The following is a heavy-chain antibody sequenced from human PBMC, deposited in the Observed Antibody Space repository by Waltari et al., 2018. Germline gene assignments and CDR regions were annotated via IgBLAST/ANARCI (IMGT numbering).Heavy chain of an antibody. V-gene: IGHV3-74*01. CDR2: GKSDGTRP. CDR3: TTNPPGY. J-gene: IGHJ4*02. Sequence: EVQLVESGGGLVQSGGSLRLSCADSGGDYWMDWVRQAPGKGLMWVSRGKSDGTRPTYADSGKGRFTVSRDSANNMLYLQMNSLRAEDTAVYYCTTNPPGYWGQGTLVTVSS. CDR1: GGDYW.